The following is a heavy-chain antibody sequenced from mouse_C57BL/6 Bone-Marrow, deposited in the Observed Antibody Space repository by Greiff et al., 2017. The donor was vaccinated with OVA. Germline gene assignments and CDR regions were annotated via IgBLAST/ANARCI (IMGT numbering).Heavy chain of an antibody. CDR2: IDPSDSYT. D-gene: IGHD2-4*01. CDR3: ARWGYDYDGWGD. Sequence: QVQLQQPGAELVKPGASVKLSCKASGYTFTSYWMQWVKQRPGQGLEWIGEIDPSDSYTNYNQKFKGKATLTVDTSSSTAYMQLSSLTSEDSAVDYCARWGYDYDGWGDGGQGALVTVAA. V-gene: IGHV1-50*01. J-gene: IGHJ3*01. CDR1: GYTFTSYW.